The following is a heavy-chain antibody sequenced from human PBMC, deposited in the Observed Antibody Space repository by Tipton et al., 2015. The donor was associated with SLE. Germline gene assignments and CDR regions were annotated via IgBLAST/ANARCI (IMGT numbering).Heavy chain of an antibody. J-gene: IGHJ3*02. V-gene: IGHV3-49*03. CDR2: IRSKIYGGTT. CDR3: TGVTRDFSNPNFRLNDAFDI. Sequence: SLRLSCTASGFTFGDYGMSWFRQAPGKGLEWVGFIRSKIYGGTTEYAASVKGRVTISRDDSKRIAYLQMNSLKTEDTAVYYCTGVTRDFSNPNFRLNDAFDIWGQGTMVPFSS. D-gene: IGHD2-2*01. CDR1: GFTFGDYG.